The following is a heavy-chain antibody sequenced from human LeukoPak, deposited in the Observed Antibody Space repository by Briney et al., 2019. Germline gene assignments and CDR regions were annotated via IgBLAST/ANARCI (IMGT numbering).Heavy chain of an antibody. Sequence: SETLSLTCTVSGGSISSGSYYWSWIRQPAGKGLEWIGRIYTSGTNYNPSLKSRVTISVDTSKNQFSLKLTSVTAADTAVYYCARGFAYSGYVWGQGTLVTVSS. CDR2: IYTSGT. J-gene: IGHJ4*02. D-gene: IGHD5-12*01. V-gene: IGHV4-61*02. CDR3: ARGFAYSGYV. CDR1: GGSISSGSYY.